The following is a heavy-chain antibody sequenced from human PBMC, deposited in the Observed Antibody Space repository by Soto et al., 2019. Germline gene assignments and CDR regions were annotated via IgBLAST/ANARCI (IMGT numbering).Heavy chain of an antibody. V-gene: IGHV1-18*03. J-gene: IGHJ6*02. CDR2: ISPYNGNT. Sequence: QVQLVQSGAEVKKPGASVKVSCKASGYTFTSYGISWVRQAPGQGLEWMGWISPYNGNTNYAQKLQGRVSMTQDTSTIAAAMDLRSLRSDDMAVYYCTRGIGGWFGVAYYYGMDVWGQGTTVTVSS. D-gene: IGHD3-10*01. CDR3: TRGIGGWFGVAYYYGMDV. CDR1: GYTFTSYG.